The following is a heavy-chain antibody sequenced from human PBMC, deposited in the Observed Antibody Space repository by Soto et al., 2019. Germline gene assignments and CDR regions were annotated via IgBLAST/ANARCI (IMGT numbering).Heavy chain of an antibody. CDR2: INHSGST. D-gene: IGHD6-19*01. V-gene: IGHV4-34*01. CDR1: GGSFSGYY. J-gene: IGHJ4*02. CDR3: ARGVAVAGNLPYYFDY. Sequence: SETLSLTCAVYGGSFSGYYWSWIRQPPGKGLEWIGEINHSGSTNYNPSLKSRVTISVDTSKNQFSLKLSSVTAADTAVYYCARGVAVAGNLPYYFDYWGQGTLVTVS.